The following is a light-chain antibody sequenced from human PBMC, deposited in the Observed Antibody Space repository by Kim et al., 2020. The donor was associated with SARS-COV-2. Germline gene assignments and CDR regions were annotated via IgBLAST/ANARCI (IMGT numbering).Light chain of an antibody. Sequence: AVTSPWTRSSDRLVRNYVQWDRRRPCSAPHTLLYEDHRRPSGVPERFSGSIDSSSNSASLTISGLKTEDEGDYYCQSYDNTNWVFGGGTQLTVL. CDR1: SDRLVRNY. CDR2: EDH. V-gene: IGLV6-57*03. J-gene: IGLJ3*02. CDR3: QSYDNTNWV.